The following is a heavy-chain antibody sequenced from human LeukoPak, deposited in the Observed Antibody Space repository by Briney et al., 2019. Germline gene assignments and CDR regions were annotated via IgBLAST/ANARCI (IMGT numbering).Heavy chain of an antibody. J-gene: IGHJ4*02. CDR3: AKRKYNSGGIFDS. D-gene: IGHD6-19*01. Sequence: GGSLRLSCAASGFTFSNAWMSWVRQAPGKGLEWVGRIKTKADGGTTDYAAPVKGRFTISRDDSKNTLFLQMNSLRAEDTAVYYCAKRKYNSGGIFDSWGQGTLVTVSS. V-gene: IGHV3-15*01. CDR2: IKTKADGGTT. CDR1: GFTFSNAW.